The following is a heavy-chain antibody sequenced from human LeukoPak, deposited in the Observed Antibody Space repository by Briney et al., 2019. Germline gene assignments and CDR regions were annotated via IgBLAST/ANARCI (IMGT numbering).Heavy chain of an antibody. J-gene: IGHJ3*02. CDR3: ARARGWELIDAFDI. Sequence: AGGSLRLSCAASGFTFSSYAMHWVRQAPGKGLEYVSAISSNGGSTYYANSVKGRFTISRDNSKNTLYLQMGSLRAEDMAVYYCARARGWELIDAFDIWGQGTMVTVSS. D-gene: IGHD1-26*01. V-gene: IGHV3-64*01. CDR2: ISSNGGST. CDR1: GFTFSSYA.